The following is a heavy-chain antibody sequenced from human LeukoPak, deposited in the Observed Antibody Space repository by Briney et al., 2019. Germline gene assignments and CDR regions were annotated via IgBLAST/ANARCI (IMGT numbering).Heavy chain of an antibody. CDR1: GGSISSSSYY. D-gene: IGHD3-10*01. V-gene: IGHV4-39*07. CDR2: IYYSGST. CDR3: ARIYGSGSPTFDY. Sequence: SETLSLTCTVSGGSISSSSYYWGWIRQPPGKGLEWIGSIYYSGSTYYNPSLKSRVTISVDTSKNQFSLKLSSVTAADTAVYYCARIYGSGSPTFDYWGQGTLVTVSS. J-gene: IGHJ4*02.